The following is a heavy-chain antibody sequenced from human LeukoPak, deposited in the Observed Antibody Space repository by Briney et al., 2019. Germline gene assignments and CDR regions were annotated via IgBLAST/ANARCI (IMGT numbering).Heavy chain of an antibody. V-gene: IGHV4-59*01. J-gene: IGHJ4*02. CDR1: GGSISSYY. CDR3: AVFDYDKWMVVDY. CDR2: IYNSGST. Sequence: PSETLSLTCTVSGGSISSYYWSWIRQPPGKGLEWIGYIYNSGSTNHNPSLRSRVTISVDTSKNQFSLKLSSVTAADTAVYYCAVFDYDKWMVVDYWGQGTLVTVSS. D-gene: IGHD3-22*01.